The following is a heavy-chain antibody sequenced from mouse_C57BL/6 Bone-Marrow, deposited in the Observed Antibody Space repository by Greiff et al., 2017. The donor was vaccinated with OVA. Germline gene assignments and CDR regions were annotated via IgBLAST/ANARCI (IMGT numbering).Heavy chain of an antibody. V-gene: IGHV14-4*01. CDR2: IDPENGDT. CDR1: GFNIKDDY. Sequence: VQLQQSGAELVRPVASVKLSCTASGFNIKDDYMHWVKERPEQGLEWIGWIDPENGDTEYASKFQGKATITADTSSKTVYLHLSSLTSEDTAVYYCTTYRYWGQGTTLTVSS. CDR3: TTYRY. J-gene: IGHJ2*01.